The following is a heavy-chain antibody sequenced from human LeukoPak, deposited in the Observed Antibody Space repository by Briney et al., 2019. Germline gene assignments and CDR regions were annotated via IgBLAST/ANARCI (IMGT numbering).Heavy chain of an antibody. V-gene: IGHV4-59*08. Sequence: SETLSLTCTVSGGSISSHYWSWIRQPPGKGLEWIGYSYYSGSTNYNPSLKSRVNISVDTSKNQFSLNLSSVTAADTAVYYCARLGSVAIPFDYWGQGTLVTVSS. J-gene: IGHJ4*02. CDR1: GGSISSHY. CDR2: SYYSGST. CDR3: ARLGSVAIPFDY. D-gene: IGHD2-2*02.